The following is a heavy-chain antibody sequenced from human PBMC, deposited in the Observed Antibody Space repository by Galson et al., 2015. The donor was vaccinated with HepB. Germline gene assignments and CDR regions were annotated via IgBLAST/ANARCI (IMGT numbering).Heavy chain of an antibody. Sequence: SLRLSCAASGFTFGDYAMSWFRQAPGKGLEWVGFIRSKAYGGTTEYAASVKGRFTISRDDSKSIAYLQMNSLKTEDTAVYYCTTDSIAVAGEDFDYWGQGTLVTVSS. CDR2: IRSKAYGGTT. V-gene: IGHV3-49*03. CDR3: TTDSIAVAGEDFDY. D-gene: IGHD6-19*01. J-gene: IGHJ4*02. CDR1: GFTFGDYA.